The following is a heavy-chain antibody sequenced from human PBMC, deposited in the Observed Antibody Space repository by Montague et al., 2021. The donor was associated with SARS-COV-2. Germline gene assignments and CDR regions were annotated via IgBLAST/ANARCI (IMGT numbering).Heavy chain of an antibody. V-gene: IGHV4-39*01. CDR3: AGKASRGITVFGVVTASYYVDY. J-gene: IGHJ4*02. CDR1: GGSISSSSYY. D-gene: IGHD3-3*01. Sequence: SETLSLTCTVSGGSISSSSYYWGWIRQPPGKGLEWIGCIYYSGSTYYNPSLKSRVTISVDTSKNQFSLKLSSVTAADTAVYYCAGKASRGITVFGVVTASYYVDYWGQGTLVTVSS. CDR2: IYYSGST.